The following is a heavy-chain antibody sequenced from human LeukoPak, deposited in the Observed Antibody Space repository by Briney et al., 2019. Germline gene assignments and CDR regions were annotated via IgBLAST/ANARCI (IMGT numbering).Heavy chain of an antibody. CDR2: IKHDGSER. D-gene: IGHD2-8*01. V-gene: IGHV3-7*03. J-gene: IGHJ4*02. CDR1: GFTFSSYW. Sequence: TGGSLRLSCAVSGFTFSSYWMTWVRQAPGKGLEWVANIKHDGSERYYVDSVKGRFTISRDNAKNSLFLQMNSLSAEDTAVYYCAIRYCTNGVCSFDYWGQGTLVTVSS. CDR3: AIRYCTNGVCSFDY.